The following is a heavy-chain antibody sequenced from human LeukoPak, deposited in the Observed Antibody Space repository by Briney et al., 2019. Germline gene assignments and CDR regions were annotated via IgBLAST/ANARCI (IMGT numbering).Heavy chain of an antibody. Sequence: GGSLRLSCAASGFTFSSYWMPWVRQAPGKGLVWVSRINSDGSSTNYADSVKGRFTISRDNAKNTLYLQVNSLRAEDTAVYYCARDLTTSDGNWFDPWGQGTLVTVSS. CDR1: GFTFSSYW. J-gene: IGHJ5*02. CDR3: ARDLTTSDGNWFDP. D-gene: IGHD4-11*01. V-gene: IGHV3-74*01. CDR2: INSDGSST.